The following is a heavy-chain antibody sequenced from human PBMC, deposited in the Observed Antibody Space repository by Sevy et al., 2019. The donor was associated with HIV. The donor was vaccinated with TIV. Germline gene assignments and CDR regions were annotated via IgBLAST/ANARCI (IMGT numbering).Heavy chain of an antibody. D-gene: IGHD1-26*01. Sequence: GGSLRLSCVASGFTFSNAWMSWVRQAPGKGLEWVGRIKSKTDGGTTDYAAAVKGRFTISRDDSKNTLYLQIDGLNTDDTAGYWGADGGGGNLGPWGQGTLVTVSS. J-gene: IGHJ5*02. V-gene: IGHV3-15*01. CDR2: IKSKTDGGTT. CDR1: GFTFSNAW. CDR3: ADGGGGNLGP.